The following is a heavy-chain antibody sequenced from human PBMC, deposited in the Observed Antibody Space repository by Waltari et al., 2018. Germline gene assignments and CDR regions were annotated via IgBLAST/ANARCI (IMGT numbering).Heavy chain of an antibody. J-gene: IGHJ4*02. Sequence: QVQLQESGPGLVKPSETLSLTCAVSGYSISSGYYWGWIRQPPGKGLEWIGSIYHSGGPYYNPSLKSRVTISVDTSKNQFSLKLSSVTAADTAVYYCASYSSSWNYFDYWGQGTLVTVSS. CDR2: IYHSGGP. CDR1: GYSISSGYY. V-gene: IGHV4-38-2*01. CDR3: ASYSSSWNYFDY. D-gene: IGHD6-13*01.